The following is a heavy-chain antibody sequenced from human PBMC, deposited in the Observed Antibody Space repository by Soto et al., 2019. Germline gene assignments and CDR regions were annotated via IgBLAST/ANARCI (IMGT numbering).Heavy chain of an antibody. CDR1: GDSIGNFY. CDR3: ARGMGRYFDL. J-gene: IGHJ2*01. V-gene: IGHV4-4*07. CDR2: LSTSGRT. Sequence: SETLSLTCTGSGDSIGNFYWSWIRQPAGKGLESIGRLSTSGRTNYSPSLQSRVTMSLDTSKNRFSLRLTSVSAADTAVYFCARGMGRYFDLWGRGTLVTVSS. D-gene: IGHD2-8*01.